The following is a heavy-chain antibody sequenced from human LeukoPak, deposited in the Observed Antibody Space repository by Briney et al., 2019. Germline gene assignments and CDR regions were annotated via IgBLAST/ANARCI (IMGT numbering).Heavy chain of an antibody. J-gene: IGHJ3*02. D-gene: IGHD2-8*01. CDR2: IRGGGGRT. V-gene: IGHV3-23*01. CDR3: AKDPNGAYIGAFDM. Sequence: RGSLRLSCAPSAITASSYAMTWVRQAPGKGLGWVSCIRGGGGRTLYADSVKGRFTIYRDNFKNSLYLKMNSLRAEDAAVYECAKDPNGAYIGAFDMWGQGTMVTVSS. CDR1: AITASSYA.